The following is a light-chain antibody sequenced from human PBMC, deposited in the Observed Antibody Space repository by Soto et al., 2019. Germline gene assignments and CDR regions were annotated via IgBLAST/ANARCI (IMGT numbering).Light chain of an antibody. V-gene: IGKV3-20*01. CDR3: QKYGNTTRT. CDR1: QSVSSSH. J-gene: IGKJ1*01. Sequence: EIVLTQSPCTLSLSPGDSATLSCRASQSVSSSHLAWYQQKTGQTPRILIYYESSRATGVPDRLSGSGSGTKVNLTISRLQPEDVAVYYCQKYGNTTRTCGQGTKVDIK. CDR2: YES.